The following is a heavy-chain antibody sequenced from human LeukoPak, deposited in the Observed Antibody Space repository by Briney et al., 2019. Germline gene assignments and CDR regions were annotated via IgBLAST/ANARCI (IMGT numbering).Heavy chain of an antibody. CDR2: INHSGST. J-gene: IGHJ6*03. V-gene: IGHV4-34*01. Sequence: PSETLSLTCAVYGGSFGGYYWSWIRQPPGKGLEWIGEINHSGSTNYNPSLKSRVTISVDTSKNQFSLKLSSVTAADTAVYYCARGRCSSTSCYTGNYYYYYYMDVWGKGTTVTVSS. CDR1: GGSFGGYY. D-gene: IGHD2-2*02. CDR3: ARGRCSSTSCYTGNYYYYYYMDV.